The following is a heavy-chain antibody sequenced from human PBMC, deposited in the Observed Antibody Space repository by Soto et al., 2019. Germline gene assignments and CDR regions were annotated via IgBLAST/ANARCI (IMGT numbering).Heavy chain of an antibody. D-gene: IGHD5-12*01. J-gene: IGHJ6*02. CDR1: GGSFSGYY. Sequence: SETLSLTCAVYGGSFSGYYWSWIRQPPGKGLEWIGEINHSGSTNYNPSLKSRVTISVDTSKNQFSLKLSSVTAADTAVYYCARPRVATIRNYYYGMDVWGQGTTVTVSS. CDR2: INHSGST. V-gene: IGHV4-34*01. CDR3: ARPRVATIRNYYYGMDV.